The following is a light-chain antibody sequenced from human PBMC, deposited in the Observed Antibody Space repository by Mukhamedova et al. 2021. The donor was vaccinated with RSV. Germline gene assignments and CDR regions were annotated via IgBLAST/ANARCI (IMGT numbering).Light chain of an antibody. J-gene: IGLJ2*01. CDR2: QDN. CDR3: QAWDTSIAV. Sequence: ASWYQLKPGQSPLLVIFQDNKRPSGIPERFSGSNSGNTATLTISGTQALVEADYYCQAWDTSIAVFGGGTKLTVL. V-gene: IGLV3-1*01.